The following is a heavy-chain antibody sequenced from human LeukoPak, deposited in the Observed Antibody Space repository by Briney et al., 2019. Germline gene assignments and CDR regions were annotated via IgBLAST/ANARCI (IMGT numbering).Heavy chain of an antibody. Sequence: SVKVSCKASGGTFSSYAISWVRQAPGQGLEWMGGIIPIFGTANYAQKFQGRVTITADKSTSTAYMELSSLRSEDTAVYYCARGGGALVVVTQLFVGDAFDIWGQGTMVTVSS. V-gene: IGHV1-69*06. CDR2: IIPIFGTA. D-gene: IGHD2-21*02. CDR3: ARGGGALVVVTQLFVGDAFDI. CDR1: GGTFSSYA. J-gene: IGHJ3*02.